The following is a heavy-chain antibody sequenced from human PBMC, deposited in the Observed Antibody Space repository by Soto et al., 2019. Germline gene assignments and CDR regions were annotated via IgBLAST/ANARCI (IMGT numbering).Heavy chain of an antibody. V-gene: IGHV4-59*08. J-gene: IGHJ6*03. D-gene: IGHD6-6*01. CDR3: ASSSSSWYYYYMDI. CDR1: GGSISSYY. Sequence: SETLSLTCTVSGGSISSYYWSWIRQPPGKGLEWIGFIYYSGITKYNPSLKSRVTISVDTSKKQFSLEVTSVTAADTAVYYCASSSSSWYYYYMDIWGKGTTVTVSS. CDR2: IYYSGIT.